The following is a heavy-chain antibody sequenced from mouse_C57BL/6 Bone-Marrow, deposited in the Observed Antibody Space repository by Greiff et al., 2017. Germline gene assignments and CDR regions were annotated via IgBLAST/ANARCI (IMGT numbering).Heavy chain of an antibody. D-gene: IGHD2-3*01. CDR2: ILPGSGST. V-gene: IGHV1-9*01. CDR1: GYTFTGYW. Sequence: VQLQQSGAELMKPGASVKLSCKATGYTFTGYWIEWVKQRPGHGLEWIGEILPGSGSTNYNEKFKGKATFTADTASNTAYMQLRSLTTEDSAIYYCARIGRLLRTRGLFFAYWGQGTLVTVSA. J-gene: IGHJ3*01. CDR3: ARIGRLLRTRGLFFAY.